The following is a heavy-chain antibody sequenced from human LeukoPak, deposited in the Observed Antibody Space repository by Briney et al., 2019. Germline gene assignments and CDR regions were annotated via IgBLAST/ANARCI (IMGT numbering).Heavy chain of an antibody. D-gene: IGHD3-9*01. CDR3: KQKTAYEILTGYHKNYFDY. J-gene: IGHJ4*02. V-gene: IGHV1-18*01. Sequence: ASVKVYCKASGYTFTSYGISWVLQAPGQGLERMEWISAYNGNTNYAQKLQGRVTMTTDTSTSTAYMELRSLRSDDTAVFFFKQKTAYEILTGYHKNYFDYWGQGTLVTVSS. CDR2: ISAYNGNT. CDR1: GYTFTSYG.